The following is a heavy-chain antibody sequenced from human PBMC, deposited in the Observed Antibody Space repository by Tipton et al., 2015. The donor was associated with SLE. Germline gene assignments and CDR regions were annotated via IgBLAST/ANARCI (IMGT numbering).Heavy chain of an antibody. Sequence: TLSLTCAVYGGSFSGYYWSWIRQPPGKGLEWIGEINHSGSTNYNPSLKSRVTISVDTSKNQFSLKLSSVTAAYTAVYYCTTDFDPVLLWSRFQPWGQGTLVTVSS. CDR1: GGSFSGYY. CDR2: INHSGST. CDR3: TTDFDPVLLWSRFQP. D-gene: IGHD3-10*01. J-gene: IGHJ4*02. V-gene: IGHV4-34*01.